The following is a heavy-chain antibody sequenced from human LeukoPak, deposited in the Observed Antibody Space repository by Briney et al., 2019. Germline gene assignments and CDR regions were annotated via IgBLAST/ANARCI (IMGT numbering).Heavy chain of an antibody. Sequence: KPSETRSLTCTVSGGSINSGDYYWSWIRQPPGKGLEWIGYIYYSGNSFYNPSLKSRVTISVDTSKNHVSLNLSSVTAADTAVYYCARGNNPYYFDYWGQGTLVTVSS. D-gene: IGHD2/OR15-2a*01. CDR3: ARGNNPYYFDY. CDR1: GGSINSGDYY. V-gene: IGHV4-30-4*08. J-gene: IGHJ4*02. CDR2: IYYSGNS.